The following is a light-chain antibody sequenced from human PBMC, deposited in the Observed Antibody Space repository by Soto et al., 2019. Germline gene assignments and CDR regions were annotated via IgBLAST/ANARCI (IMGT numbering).Light chain of an antibody. CDR1: QSLLHSNGYNY. Sequence: DIVMTQSPLSLPVTPGEPAAISCRSSQSLLHSNGYNYLDWYLQKPGQSPQLLIYLGSNRASGVSDRFSGSGSGTDLRLEISRVEPEDVGVYYCMQALQTPPYTFGQGTKLEIK. J-gene: IGKJ2*01. CDR3: MQALQTPPYT. V-gene: IGKV2-28*01. CDR2: LGS.